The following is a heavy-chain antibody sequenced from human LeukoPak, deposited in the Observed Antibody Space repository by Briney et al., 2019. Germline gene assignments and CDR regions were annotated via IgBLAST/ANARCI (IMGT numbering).Heavy chain of an antibody. D-gene: IGHD1-26*01. CDR1: GFTFTNYW. Sequence: PGGSLRLSCAASGFTFTNYWMHWVRHAPGEGLVWVSRINSDGSVTRYADSVKGRFTISRDNAKNTVFLQMNSLRTEDTAVYYCARDRGALDYWGQGTLVTVSS. J-gene: IGHJ4*02. CDR2: INSDGSVT. CDR3: ARDRGALDY. V-gene: IGHV3-74*01.